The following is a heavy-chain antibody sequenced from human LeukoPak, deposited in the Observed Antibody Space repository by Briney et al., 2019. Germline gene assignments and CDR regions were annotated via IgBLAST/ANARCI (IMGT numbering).Heavy chain of an antibody. J-gene: IGHJ4*02. CDR3: AKGTDRGGGVTIFDY. V-gene: IGHV3-66*01. Sequence: GGSLRLSCTASGFTVNYNYMSWVRQAPGKGLEWVSVIYSGGSTYYADSVKGRFTISRDDSKNTVYLQMNSLRVEDTAVYYCAKGTDRGGGVTIFDYWGQGTLVIVSS. D-gene: IGHD3-3*01. CDR1: GFTVNYNY. CDR2: IYSGGST.